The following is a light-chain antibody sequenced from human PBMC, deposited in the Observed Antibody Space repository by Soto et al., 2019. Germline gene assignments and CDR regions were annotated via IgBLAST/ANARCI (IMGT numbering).Light chain of an antibody. Sequence: QSALTQPASVSGSPGQSITISCTGTTSDIGAYNYVSWYQQHPGKAPQLMIYDVTDRPSGVSNRFSGSKSGNTASLTISGLQAEDEADYYCSSYISSSTLVFGGGTKLTDL. CDR3: SSYISSSTLV. CDR2: DVT. V-gene: IGLV2-14*03. J-gene: IGLJ3*02. CDR1: TSDIGAYNY.